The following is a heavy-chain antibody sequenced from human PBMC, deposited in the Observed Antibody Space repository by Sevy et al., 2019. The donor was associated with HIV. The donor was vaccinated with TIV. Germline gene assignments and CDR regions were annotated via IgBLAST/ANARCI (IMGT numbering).Heavy chain of an antibody. D-gene: IGHD3-10*01. J-gene: IGHJ4*02. V-gene: IGHV4-39*01. CDR3: ARHDSGGLDY. CDR2: IYYTGSA. CDR1: GGSISTSSYH. Sequence: SETLSLTCTVSGGSISTSSYHWAWIRQPPGKGLQWLGNIYYTGSAYYSPSLKSRVTIFIDTSKNHFSLKLSFVTAADTAVYYCARHDSGGLDYWGQGTLVTVSS.